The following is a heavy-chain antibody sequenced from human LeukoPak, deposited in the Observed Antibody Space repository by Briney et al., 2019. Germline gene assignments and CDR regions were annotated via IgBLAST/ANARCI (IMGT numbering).Heavy chain of an antibody. CDR3: ARMIRLGGSGDNAYYMDV. D-gene: IGHD3-16*01. CDR1: GGSISSYY. Sequence: PSETLSLTCTVSGGSISSYYWSWIRQPPGKGLEWIGYIYYSGSTNYNPSLKSRVTISVDTSKNQFSLKLSSVTAADTAVYYCARMIRLGGSGDNAYYMDVWGKGTTVTVSS. J-gene: IGHJ6*03. CDR2: IYYSGST. V-gene: IGHV4-59*12.